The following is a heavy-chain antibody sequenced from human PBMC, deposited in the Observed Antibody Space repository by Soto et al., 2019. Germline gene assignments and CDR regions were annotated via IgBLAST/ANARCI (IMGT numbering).Heavy chain of an antibody. Sequence: QVTLKESGPVLVKPTETLTLTCTVSGFSLSNPRMGVSWIRQPPGKPLEWLAHFFSDAERSYSASMQSRLTMSTHTSGSQVVLTMTNMDPVDTATYFCARMDADYKYYAMDVWGQGTTVTVSS. CDR2: FFSDAER. J-gene: IGHJ6*02. V-gene: IGHV2-26*01. D-gene: IGHD6-25*01. CDR1: GFSLSNPRMG. CDR3: ARMDADYKYYAMDV.